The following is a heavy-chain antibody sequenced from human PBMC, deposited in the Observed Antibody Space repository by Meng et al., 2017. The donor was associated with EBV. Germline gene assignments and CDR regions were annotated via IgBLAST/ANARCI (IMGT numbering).Heavy chain of an antibody. J-gene: IGHJ4*02. V-gene: IGHV3-23*01. CDR3: AKTYYYDSSGSYYFDY. CDR1: GFTFSSSA. D-gene: IGHD3-22*01. CDR2: VSGPGSST. Sequence: EVQLLESXXXXVXXGGSLRLSCAASGFTFSSSAMSWVRQAPGKGLEWVSTVSGPGSSTYYADSVKGRFTISRDNSKNTLYLQMNSLRAEDTAVYYCAKTYYYDSSGSYYFDYWGQGTLVTVSS.